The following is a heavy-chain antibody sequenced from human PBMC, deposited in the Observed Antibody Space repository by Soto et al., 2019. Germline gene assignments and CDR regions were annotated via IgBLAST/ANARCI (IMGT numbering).Heavy chain of an antibody. D-gene: IGHD2-8*01. V-gene: IGHV3-23*01. Sequence: QPGGSLRLSFAAAGFTLHIHAMSWVRPAPGKGLEWVSTIGSSDIYYVDSVKGRFTISRDNSKNMLFLQMDSLRADDTAVYYCAKDHFNGNGVFDGFEVGGQGTMVT. CDR2: IGSSDI. CDR1: GFTLHIHA. J-gene: IGHJ3*01. CDR3: AKDHFNGNGVFDGFEV.